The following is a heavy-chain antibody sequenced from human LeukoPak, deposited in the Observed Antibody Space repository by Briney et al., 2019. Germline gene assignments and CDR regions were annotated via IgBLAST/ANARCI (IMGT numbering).Heavy chain of an antibody. V-gene: IGHV1-2*04. CDR3: ARANFLYCSSTSCLFDY. Sequence: GASVKVSCKASGSTFTDYYMHWVRLAPGQGLEWMGWINPNSGGTNYVQKFQGWVTMTRDTSINTAYMELSRLTSDDTAVYYCARANFLYCSSTSCLFDYWGQGTLVTVSS. J-gene: IGHJ4*02. CDR2: INPNSGGT. CDR1: GSTFTDYY. D-gene: IGHD2-2*01.